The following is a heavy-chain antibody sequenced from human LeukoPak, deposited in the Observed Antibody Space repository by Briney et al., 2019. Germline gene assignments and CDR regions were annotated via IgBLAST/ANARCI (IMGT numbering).Heavy chain of an antibody. CDR1: GFTFSIYS. V-gene: IGHV3-21*04. CDR3: ARAWGDILTGYGYFDY. D-gene: IGHD3-9*01. Sequence: GGSLRLSCAASGFTFSIYSMNWVRQAPGKGLEWVSSISSSSSYIYYADSVKGRFTISRDNSKNTLYLQMNSLRADGTAVYYCARAWGDILTGYGYFDYWGQGALVTVSS. CDR2: ISSSSSYI. J-gene: IGHJ4*02.